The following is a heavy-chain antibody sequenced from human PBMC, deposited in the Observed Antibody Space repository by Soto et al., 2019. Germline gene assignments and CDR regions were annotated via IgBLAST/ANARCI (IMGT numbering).Heavy chain of an antibody. CDR1: GYTFTSYD. J-gene: IGHJ6*03. CDR2: MNPNSGNT. CDR3: ARHESVAGPYYYYYYMDV. D-gene: IGHD6-19*01. Sequence: ASVKVSCKASGYTFTSYDINWVRQATGQGLEWMGWMNPNSGNTGYAQKFQGRVTMTRNTSISTAYMELSSLRSEDTAVYYCARHESVAGPYYYYYYMDVCGKGTSVTVSS. V-gene: IGHV1-8*01.